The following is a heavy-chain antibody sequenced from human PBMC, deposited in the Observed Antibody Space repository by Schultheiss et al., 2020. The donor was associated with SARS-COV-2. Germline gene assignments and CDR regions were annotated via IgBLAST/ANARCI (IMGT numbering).Heavy chain of an antibody. CDR1: GYTFTSYA. J-gene: IGHJ6*02. Sequence: ASVKVSCKASGYTFTSYAMHWVRQAPGQRLEWMGWINAGNGNTKYSQKFQGRVTITRDTSASTAYMELSSLRSEDTAVYYCARSPCSGGSCYSVDYYYYGMDVWGQGTTVTVSS. CDR2: INAGNGNT. V-gene: IGHV1-3*01. CDR3: ARSPCSGGSCYSVDYYYYGMDV. D-gene: IGHD2-15*01.